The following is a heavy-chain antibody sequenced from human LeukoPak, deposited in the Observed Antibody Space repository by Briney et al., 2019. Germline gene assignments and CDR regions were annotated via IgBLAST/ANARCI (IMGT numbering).Heavy chain of an antibody. J-gene: IGHJ4*02. V-gene: IGHV3-23*01. D-gene: IGHD2-15*01. CDR1: GFTFSNYA. CDR2: IIGSGDST. Sequence: GGSLRLSCAASGFTFSNYAMSWVRQTPTKGLEWVSTIIGSGDSTYYVDSVKGRFTISRDNSKNTLYLQMNSLRAEDTAVYYCAKVGGIVVVVAATGLDYWGQGTLVTVSS. CDR3: AKVGGIVVVVAATGLDY.